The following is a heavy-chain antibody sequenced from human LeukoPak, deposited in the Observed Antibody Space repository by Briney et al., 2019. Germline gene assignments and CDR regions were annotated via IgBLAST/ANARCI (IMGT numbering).Heavy chain of an antibody. CDR1: AFTFSRYS. D-gene: IGHD3-3*01. V-gene: IGHV4-59*12. Sequence: PGGSLRLSCAASAFTFSRYSMNWVRQAPGKGLEWIGNIYYTGNPYYNPSLKSRVTISLDTSKNQFSLKVISMAASDSAVYYCTKSDGSGLIRICGRGTMVTVSS. CDR3: TKSDGSGLIRI. CDR2: IYYTGNP. J-gene: IGHJ3*02.